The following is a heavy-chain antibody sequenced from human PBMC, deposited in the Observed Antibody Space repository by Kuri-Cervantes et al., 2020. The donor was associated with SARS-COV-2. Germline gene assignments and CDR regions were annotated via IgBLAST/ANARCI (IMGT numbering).Heavy chain of an antibody. CDR3: ARGVGYGDYTFDY. CDR1: GFTLRSYS. Sequence: GESLKISCAASGFTLRSYSMNWVRQAPGKGLEWVSSISSSSSYIYYADSVKGRFTISRDNAENSLYLQMNSLRAEDTAVYYCARGVGYGDYTFDYWGQGTLVTVSS. D-gene: IGHD4-17*01. J-gene: IGHJ4*02. V-gene: IGHV3-21*01. CDR2: ISSSSSYI.